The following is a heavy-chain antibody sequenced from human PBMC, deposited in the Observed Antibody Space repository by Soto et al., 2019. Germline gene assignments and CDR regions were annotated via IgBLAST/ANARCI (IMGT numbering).Heavy chain of an antibody. J-gene: IGHJ4*02. CDR1: GFTFSGHA. V-gene: IGHV3-23*01. CDR3: AKDWYYDTSGYYDY. D-gene: IGHD3-22*01. CDR2: ISASGGRT. Sequence: PGGSLRLSCGASGFTFSGHAMSWVRQAPGKGLEWVSFISASGGRTYYADSVKGRFTISRDNSKNNLYLQMDSLRVEDTAVYYCAKDWYYDTSGYYDYWGQGTLVTVSS.